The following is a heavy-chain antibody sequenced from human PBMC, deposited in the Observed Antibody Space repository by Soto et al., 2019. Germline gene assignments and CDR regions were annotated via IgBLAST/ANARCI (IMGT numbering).Heavy chain of an antibody. D-gene: IGHD3-9*01. J-gene: IGHJ4*02. CDR3: ARELNTDPTAYYSFAY. V-gene: IGHV1-18*01. CDR2: VGTANANT. CDR1: GYTFTAYG. Sequence: QVQLEQSGAEVKKPGSSVKVSCKTSGYTFTAYGLAWLRQAPGQRPEWLGWVGTANANTNYAEKFQGRVTMTSDRSTTTTYMELRSLRSDDTAVYYCARELNTDPTAYYSFAYWGQGTLVTVSS.